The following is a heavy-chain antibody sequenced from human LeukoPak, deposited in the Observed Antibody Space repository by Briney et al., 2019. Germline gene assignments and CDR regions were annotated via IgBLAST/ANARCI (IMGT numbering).Heavy chain of an antibody. V-gene: IGHV3-11*06. CDR3: ATAIEATRRSAGTCNYFDY. Sequence: PGGSLRLSCAASGFTFSDYYMSWIRQAPGKGLEWVSYISSSSSYTNYADSVKGRFTISRDNAKNSLYLQMNSLGAEDTAVYYCATAIEATRRSAGTCNYFDYWGQGTVVTVSS. CDR2: ISSSSSYT. D-gene: IGHD5-12*01. CDR1: GFTFSDYY. J-gene: IGHJ4*02.